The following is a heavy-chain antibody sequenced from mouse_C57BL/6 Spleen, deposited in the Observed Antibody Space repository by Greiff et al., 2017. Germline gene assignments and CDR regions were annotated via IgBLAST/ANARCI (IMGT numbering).Heavy chain of an antibody. CDR3: AGPLYYYGSLDY. CDR1: GYTFTDYY. D-gene: IGHD1-1*01. V-gene: IGHV1-26*01. Sequence: EVKLQQSGPELVKPGASVKISCKASGYTFTDYYMNWVKQSHGKSLEWIGDINPNNGGTSYNQKFKGKATLTVDKSSSTAYMELRSLTSEDSAVYYCAGPLYYYGSLDYWGQGTTLTVSS. J-gene: IGHJ2*01. CDR2: INPNNGGT.